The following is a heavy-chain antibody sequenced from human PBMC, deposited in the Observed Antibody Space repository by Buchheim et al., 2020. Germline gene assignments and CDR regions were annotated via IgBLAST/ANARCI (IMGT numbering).Heavy chain of an antibody. CDR3: AKDLLSTNSYYFDY. V-gene: IGHV3-23*01. CDR1: GFTFSSYA. D-gene: IGHD5/OR15-5a*01. CDR2: ISGSGRST. J-gene: IGHJ4*02. Sequence: EVQLLESGGGLVQPGGSLRLSYAASGFTFSSYAMSWVRQAPGKGLEWVSSISGSGRSTDYADSVKGRFTISRDNSKNTPYLQMNSLRAEDTAVYYCAKDLLSTNSYYFDYWGQGTL.